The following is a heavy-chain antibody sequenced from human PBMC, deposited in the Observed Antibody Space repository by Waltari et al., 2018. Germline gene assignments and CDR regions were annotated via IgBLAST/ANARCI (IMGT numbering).Heavy chain of an antibody. Sequence: QVQLVQSGAEVKKPGSSVKVSCKASGGTFSSYAISWVRQAPGQGLEWMGGIIPILGIANYAQKFQGRVTITADESTSTAYMELSSLRSEDTAVYYCARNGENGGNSGVNDAFDIWGQGTMVTVSS. V-gene: IGHV1-69*04. CDR3: ARNGENGGNSGVNDAFDI. CDR2: IIPILGIA. J-gene: IGHJ3*02. D-gene: IGHD2-21*02. CDR1: GGTFSSYA.